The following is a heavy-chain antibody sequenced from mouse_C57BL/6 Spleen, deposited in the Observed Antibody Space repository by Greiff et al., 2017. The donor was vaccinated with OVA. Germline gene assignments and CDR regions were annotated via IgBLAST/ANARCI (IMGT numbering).Heavy chain of an antibody. Sequence: VQLKQSGAELVRPGASVKLSCKASGYTFTDYYINWVKQRPGQGLEWIARIYPGSGNTYYNEKFKGKATLTAEKSSSTAYMQLSSLTSEDSAVYFCARELRVSYFDYWGQGTTLTVSS. CDR1: GYTFTDYY. D-gene: IGHD1-1*01. J-gene: IGHJ2*01. V-gene: IGHV1-76*01. CDR2: IYPGSGNT. CDR3: ARELRVSYFDY.